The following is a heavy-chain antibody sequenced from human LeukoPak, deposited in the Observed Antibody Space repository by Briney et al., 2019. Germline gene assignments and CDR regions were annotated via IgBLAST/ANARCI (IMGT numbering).Heavy chain of an antibody. J-gene: IGHJ3*02. Sequence: ASVKVSCKASGYTFIGYIHWVRQAPGQGLEWMGRLNPNSGGTNYAQKFQGRVTMTRNTSISTAYMELTGLRSDDTAVYYCARGGSYLSAFDIWGQGTMVTVSS. CDR2: LNPNSGGT. V-gene: IGHV1-2*06. D-gene: IGHD1-26*01. CDR1: GYTFIGY. CDR3: ARGGSYLSAFDI.